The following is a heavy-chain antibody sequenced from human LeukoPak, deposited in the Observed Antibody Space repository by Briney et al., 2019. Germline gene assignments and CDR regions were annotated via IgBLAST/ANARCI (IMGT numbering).Heavy chain of an antibody. J-gene: IGHJ5*02. Sequence: ASVKVSCKASGYTFTGYYMHWVRQAPGQGLEWMGWINPNSGSTNYAQKFQGRVTMTRDTSISTAYMELSRLRSDDTAVYYCARDRYTMVRGVRPRAYNWFDPWGQGTLVTVSS. CDR2: INPNSGST. CDR3: ARDRYTMVRGVRPRAYNWFDP. V-gene: IGHV1-2*02. D-gene: IGHD3-10*01. CDR1: GYTFTGYY.